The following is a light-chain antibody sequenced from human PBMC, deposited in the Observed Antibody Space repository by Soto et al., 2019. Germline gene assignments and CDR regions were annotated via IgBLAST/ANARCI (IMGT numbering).Light chain of an antibody. CDR2: AVS. V-gene: IGKV2D-29*02. CDR1: QSLLQRDGNTY. Sequence: IVMTQTPLSLSVTPGQPASISCKSSQSLLQRDGNTYLYWFLQKPGQSPQLLIYAVSNRFSGVPERFSGSRSGTDFTLKISRVEAEDVGVYYCMQSIELPRTFGQGTKVEIK. CDR3: MQSIELPRT. J-gene: IGKJ1*01.